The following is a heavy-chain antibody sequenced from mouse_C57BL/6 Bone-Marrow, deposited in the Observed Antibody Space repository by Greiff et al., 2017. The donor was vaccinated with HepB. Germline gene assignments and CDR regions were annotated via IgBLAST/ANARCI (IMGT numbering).Heavy chain of an antibody. D-gene: IGHD1-1*01. V-gene: IGHV1-52*01. CDR3: ARNHGSSYWFAY. CDR2: IDPSDSET. CDR1: GYTFTSYW. J-gene: IGHJ3*01. Sequence: VQLQQPGAELVRPGSSVKLSCKASGYTFTSYWMHWVKQRPIQGLEWIGNIDPSDSETHYNQKFKDKATLTVDKSSSTAYMQLSSLTSEDSAVYYCARNHGSSYWFAYWGQGTLVTVSA.